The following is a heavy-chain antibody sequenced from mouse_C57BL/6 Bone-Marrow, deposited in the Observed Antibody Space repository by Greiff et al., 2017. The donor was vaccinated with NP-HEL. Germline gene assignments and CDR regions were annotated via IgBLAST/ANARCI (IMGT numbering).Heavy chain of an antibody. CDR3: TRSMAWFAY. Sequence: EVPLQQSGTVLARPGASVKMSCKTSGYTFTSYWMHWVNQRPGQGLAWIGAISPGNRDPCSNQKFKGKAKLTAVTSASTAYMELSSLTNEDSAVYYCTRSMAWFAYWGQGTLVTVSA. CDR2: ISPGNRDP. V-gene: IGHV1-5*01. J-gene: IGHJ3*01. D-gene: IGHD2-3*01. CDR1: GYTFTSYW.